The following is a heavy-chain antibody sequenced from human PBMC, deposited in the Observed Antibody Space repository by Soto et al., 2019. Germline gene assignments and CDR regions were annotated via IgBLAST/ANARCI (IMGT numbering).Heavy chain of an antibody. D-gene: IGHD4-17*01. CDR2: IIPILGIA. CDR3: ARDIGLRWISGSDDAFDI. CDR1: GGTFSSYT. V-gene: IGHV1-69*04. Sequence: GASVKVSCKASGGTFSSYTISWVRQAPGQGLEWMGRIIPILGIANYAQKFQGRVTITADKSTSTAYMELSSLRSEDTAVYYCARDIGLRWISGSDDAFDIWGQGTMVTVSS. J-gene: IGHJ3*02.